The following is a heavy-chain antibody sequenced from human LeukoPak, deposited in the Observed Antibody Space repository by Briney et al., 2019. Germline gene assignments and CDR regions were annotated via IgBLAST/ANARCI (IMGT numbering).Heavy chain of an antibody. J-gene: IGHJ4*02. CDR3: AGSPWDGIRGVGLDYLDY. D-gene: IGHD1-26*01. CDR2: LYSAGST. Sequence: GGSLRLTCAASGFTVSNSFMSWVRQAPGKGLEWVSVLYSAGSTFYVDSVKGRFTISRDNSKNMLFLQMNSLRVEDTAIYYCAGSPWDGIRGVGLDYLDYWGRGTLVTVSS. CDR1: GFTVSNSF. V-gene: IGHV3-53*01.